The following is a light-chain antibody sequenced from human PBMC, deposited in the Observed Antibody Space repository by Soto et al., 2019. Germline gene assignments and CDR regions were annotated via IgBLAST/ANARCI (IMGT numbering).Light chain of an antibody. Sequence: ETVLTQSPGTLPLSPGDTATLSCRASETVANNYIAWYQQRRGPPPSLLIAGHSGRGRGTPDRFRGTGAGAVFTLTSSRLEPEDVAVYCCQQDGRSPTFGPGTNV. J-gene: IGKJ3*01. CDR2: GHS. V-gene: IGKV3-20*01. CDR3: QQDGRSPT. CDR1: ETVANNY.